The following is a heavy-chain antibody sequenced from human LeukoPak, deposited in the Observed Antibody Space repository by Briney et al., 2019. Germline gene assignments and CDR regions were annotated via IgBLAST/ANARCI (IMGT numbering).Heavy chain of an antibody. J-gene: IGHJ6*02. CDR2: IYSGGST. Sequence: GGSLRLSCAASGFTVSSNYMSWVRQAPGKGLEWVSVIYSGGSTYYADSVKGRFTISRDNSKNTLYLQMNSLRAEDTAVYYCARLRGGGYSYGLYYYYGMGVWGQGTTVTVSS. CDR1: GFTVSSNY. CDR3: ARLRGGGYSYGLYYYYGMGV. D-gene: IGHD5-18*01. V-gene: IGHV3-66*04.